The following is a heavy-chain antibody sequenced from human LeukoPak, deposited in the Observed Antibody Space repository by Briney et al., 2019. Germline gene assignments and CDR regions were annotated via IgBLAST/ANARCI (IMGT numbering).Heavy chain of an antibody. D-gene: IGHD3-22*01. CDR2: FDPEDGET. Sequence: ASVKVSCKVSGYTLTELSMHWVRQAPGKGLEWMGGFDPEDGETIYAQKFQGRVTMTEDTSTDTAYMELSSLRSEDTAVYYCARDRLDSSGYYYEMGFDPWGQGTLVTVSS. CDR3: ARDRLDSSGYYYEMGFDP. J-gene: IGHJ5*02. CDR1: GYTLTELS. V-gene: IGHV1-24*01.